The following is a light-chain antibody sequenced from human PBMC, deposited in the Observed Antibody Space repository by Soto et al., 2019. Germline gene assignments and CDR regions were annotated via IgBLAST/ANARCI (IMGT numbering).Light chain of an antibody. CDR2: KAS. V-gene: IGKV1-5*03. J-gene: IGKJ5*01. Sequence: DIQMTQSPSTLSASVGDRVTITCRASQSISSWLAWYQQKPGKAPNLLIYKASSLESGVPSRFSGSGSGTDFTLTISSLQPDDFATYYCQQSYGTPTFGQGTRLEI. CDR3: QQSYGTPT. CDR1: QSISSW.